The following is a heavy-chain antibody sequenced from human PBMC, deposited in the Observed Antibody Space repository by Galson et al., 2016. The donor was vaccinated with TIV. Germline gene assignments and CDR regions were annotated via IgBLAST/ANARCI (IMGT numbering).Heavy chain of an antibody. CDR1: GDSISSVYY. CDR3: AKMTRTSGPDMEYDFDR. D-gene: IGHD2-8*01. Sequence: SETLSLTCGVSGDSISSVYYWGWIRQPPGRGLEWIGSFYDSGSTSYYKSSLRSRVAISVDTAKNQFSLRLTSVTPADTAIYYCAKMTRTSGPDMEYDFDRWGQGVLVSVAS. V-gene: IGHV4-38-2*01. J-gene: IGHJ4*02. CDR2: FYDSGSTS.